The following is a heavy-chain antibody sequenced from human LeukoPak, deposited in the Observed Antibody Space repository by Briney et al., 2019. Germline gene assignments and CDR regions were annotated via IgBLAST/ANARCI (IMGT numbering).Heavy chain of an antibody. CDR1: GGTFSSYA. D-gene: IGHD3-9*01. V-gene: IGHV1-69*05. Sequence: GASVKVSCKASGGTFSSYAISWVRQAPGQGLEWMGGIIPIFGTANYAQKFQGRVTITTDESTSTAYMELSSLRSEDTAVYYCARVSVDILTGYYIPYFDYWGQGTLVTVSS. J-gene: IGHJ4*02. CDR2: IIPIFGTA. CDR3: ARVSVDILTGYYIPYFDY.